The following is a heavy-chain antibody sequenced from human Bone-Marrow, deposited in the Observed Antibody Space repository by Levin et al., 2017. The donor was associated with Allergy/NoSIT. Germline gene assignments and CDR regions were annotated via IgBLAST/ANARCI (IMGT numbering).Heavy chain of an antibody. CDR1: GFTFSSYS. CDR3: ARDTYYYDSSGYYLFDY. D-gene: IGHD3-22*01. J-gene: IGHJ4*02. Sequence: PGGSLRLSCAASGFTFSSYSMNWVRQAPGKGLEWVSYISSSSSTIYYADSVKGRFTISRDNAKNSLYLQMNSLRDEDTAVYYCARDTYYYDSSGYYLFDYWGQGTLVTVSS. CDR2: ISSSSSTI. V-gene: IGHV3-48*02.